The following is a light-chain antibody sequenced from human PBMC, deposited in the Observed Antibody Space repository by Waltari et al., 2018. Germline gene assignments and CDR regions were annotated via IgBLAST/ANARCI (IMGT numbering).Light chain of an antibody. CDR1: QSVSSSY. J-gene: IGKJ4*01. V-gene: IGKV3-20*01. CDR3: QQYATSALT. Sequence: EIVLTQSPGTLSLSPGERATLSCTASQSVSSSYLAWYQQKPGQGPRLLIYGASIRATGIPDRFTGSGSGTDFALTISRLEPEDFAVYYCQQYATSALTFGGGTK. CDR2: GAS.